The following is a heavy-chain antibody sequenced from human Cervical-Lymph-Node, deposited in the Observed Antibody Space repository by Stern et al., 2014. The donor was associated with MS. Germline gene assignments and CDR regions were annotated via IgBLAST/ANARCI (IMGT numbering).Heavy chain of an antibody. J-gene: IGHJ6*03. V-gene: IGHV1-45*02. Sequence: QVQLVQSGAEVKKTGSSVKVSCKASGYTFTYRYLHWVRQAPGKALEWMGWITPYNGNTNYAQRFQDRVTISRDMSLSTAYMELSSLRSDDTAVYYCARSALYDDSGTYNMDVWGQGTTVTVSS. CDR1: GYTFTYRY. D-gene: IGHD1-1*01. CDR2: ITPYNGNT. CDR3: ARSALYDDSGTYNMDV.